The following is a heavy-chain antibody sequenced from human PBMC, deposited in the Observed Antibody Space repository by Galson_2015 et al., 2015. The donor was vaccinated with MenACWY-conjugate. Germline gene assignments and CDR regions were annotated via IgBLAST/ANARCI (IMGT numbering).Heavy chain of an antibody. V-gene: IGHV2-70*11. CDR3: ARMHIVLDATDAFDI. Sequence: PALVKPTQTLTLTCTFSGFSLSTYEMCIYWVRQPPGKALEWLARNDLRVNKYYTTSLKTRLTIFKDTSTNQVVLTMTNVDPVDTATYYCARMHIVLDATDAFDIWGQGTMVTVSS. D-gene: IGHD3-22*01. J-gene: IGHJ3*02. CDR1: GFSLSTYEMC. CDR2: NDLRVNK.